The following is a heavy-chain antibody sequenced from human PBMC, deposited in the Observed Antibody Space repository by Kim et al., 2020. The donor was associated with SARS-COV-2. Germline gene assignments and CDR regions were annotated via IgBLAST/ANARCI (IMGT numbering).Heavy chain of an antibody. J-gene: IGHJ4*02. CDR2: T. Sequence: TSYEQKLQGRVTMTRDTSTSTVYMELSSLRSEETAVYYCARDSGSGSSDYWGQGTLVTVSS. D-gene: IGHD3-10*01. CDR3: ARDSGSGSSDY. V-gene: IGHV1-46*04.